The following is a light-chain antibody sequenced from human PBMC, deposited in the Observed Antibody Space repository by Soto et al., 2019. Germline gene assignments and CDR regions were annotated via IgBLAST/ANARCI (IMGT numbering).Light chain of an antibody. Sequence: QTVVTHEPSFSVSPGGTVTLTCGLSSGSVSTTYYPSWYQQTPGQAPRTLIYSTNTRSSGVPDRFSGSILGNKAALTITGAQPDDESDYYCVLYMGSGISVFGGGTKVTVL. CDR2: STN. CDR1: SGSVSTTYY. J-gene: IGLJ3*02. V-gene: IGLV8-61*01. CDR3: VLYMGSGISV.